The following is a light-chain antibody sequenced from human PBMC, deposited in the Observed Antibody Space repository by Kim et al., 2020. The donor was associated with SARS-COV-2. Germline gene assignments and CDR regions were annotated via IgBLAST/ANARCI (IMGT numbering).Light chain of an antibody. CDR2: DVN. CDR1: SSYVGAYNY. J-gene: IGLJ3*02. Sequence: QSITISCTGNSSYVGAYNYVSWYQQHPGKAPKRIIYDVNKRRLGVSNRFSGSKSGNTASLTISGLQAEDEADYYCSSFRTSNDTWVFGGGTQLTVL. CDR3: SSFRTSNDTWV. V-gene: IGLV2-14*04.